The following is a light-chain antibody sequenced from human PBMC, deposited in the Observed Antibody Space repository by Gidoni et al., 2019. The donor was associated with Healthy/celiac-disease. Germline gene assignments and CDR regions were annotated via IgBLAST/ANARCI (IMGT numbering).Light chain of an antibody. J-gene: IGLJ2*01. CDR3: CSYAGSSIVV. CDR1: SSDVGSYNL. V-gene: IGLV2-23*01. Sequence: QSALTQPASVSGSPGPSITISCTGTSSDVGSYNLVSCYQQHPGKAPKLMIYEGSKRPSGVSNRFSGSKSGNTASLTISGLQAEDEADYYCCSYAGSSIVVFGGGTKLTVL. CDR2: EGS.